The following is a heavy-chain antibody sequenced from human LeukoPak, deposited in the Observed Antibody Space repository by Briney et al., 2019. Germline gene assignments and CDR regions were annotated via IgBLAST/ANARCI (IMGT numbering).Heavy chain of an antibody. D-gene: IGHD1-26*01. CDR3: ARDVVGSLDY. CDR2: IKGDESAR. J-gene: IGHJ4*02. Sequence: PGGSLRLSCAASGFTFSTYWMAWVRQAPGKGLEWVANIKGDESARHQADSVKGRFTISRDNTQNSLYLQMSNLRGDDTAVYYCARDVVGSLDYWGQGTLVTVSS. V-gene: IGHV3-7*01. CDR1: GFTFSTYW.